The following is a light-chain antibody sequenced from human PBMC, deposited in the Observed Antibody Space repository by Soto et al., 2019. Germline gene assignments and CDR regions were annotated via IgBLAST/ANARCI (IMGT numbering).Light chain of an antibody. Sequence: QSALTQPASVSGSPGQSITISCTGTSSDVGGYNYVSWYQQHPGKAPKLMIYDVSTRPSGVSNRFSGSKSGNTASLTISGFQAEDEADYYCSSYTSSSTLVFGGGTKLTVL. CDR3: SSYTSSSTLV. J-gene: IGLJ2*01. CDR2: DVS. CDR1: SSDVGGYNY. V-gene: IGLV2-14*01.